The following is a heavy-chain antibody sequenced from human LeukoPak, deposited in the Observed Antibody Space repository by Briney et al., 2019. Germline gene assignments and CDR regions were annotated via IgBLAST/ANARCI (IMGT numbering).Heavy chain of an antibody. D-gene: IGHD1-26*01. CDR1: GGSISSYY. J-gene: IGHJ3*02. CDR3: ARLWELTRAFDI. CDR2: IYTSGST. V-gene: IGHV4-4*09. Sequence: PSETLSLTCTVSGGSISSYYWSWIRQPPGKGLGWIGYIYTSGSTNYNPSLKSRVTISVDTSKNQFSLKLSSVTAADTAVYYCARLWELTRAFDIWGQGTMVTVSS.